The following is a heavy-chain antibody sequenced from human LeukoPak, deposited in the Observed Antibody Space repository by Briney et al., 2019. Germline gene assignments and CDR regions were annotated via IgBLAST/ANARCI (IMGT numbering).Heavy chain of an antibody. CDR3: ARMAAGLYDVDY. CDR1: GYTFTSYG. J-gene: IGHJ4*02. CDR2: ISAYNGNT. D-gene: IGHD3-16*01. Sequence: ASVKVSCKASGYTFTSYGISWVRQAPGQGLECMGWISAYNGNTNYAQKLQGRVTMTTDTSTSTAYMELRSLRSDDTAVYYCARMAAGLYDVDYWGQGTLVTVSS. V-gene: IGHV1-18*01.